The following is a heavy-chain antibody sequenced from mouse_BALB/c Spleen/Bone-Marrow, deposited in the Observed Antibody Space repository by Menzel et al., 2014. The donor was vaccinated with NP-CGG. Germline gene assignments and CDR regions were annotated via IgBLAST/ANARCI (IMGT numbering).Heavy chain of an antibody. D-gene: IGHD2-3*01. CDR2: INPYNGAT. V-gene: IGHV1-20*02. J-gene: IGHJ4*01. CDR1: GYSFTGYF. Sequence: EVQLQQSGPELVKPGASVKISCKASGYSFTGYFMNWVMQSHGKSLEWIGRINPYNGATFYNQKFTGKATLTVDKSSSTAHMELRSLASEDSAGYYCARGGLLRAMDYWGQGTSVTVSS. CDR3: ARGGLLRAMDY.